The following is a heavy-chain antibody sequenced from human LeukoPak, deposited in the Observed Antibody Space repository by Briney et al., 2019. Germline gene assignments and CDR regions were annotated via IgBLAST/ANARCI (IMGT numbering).Heavy chain of an antibody. CDR1: GFTFDDYA. D-gene: IGHD1-26*01. CDR2: ISWNSGSI. V-gene: IGHV3-9*01. J-gene: IGHJ4*02. Sequence: GGSLRLSCAASGFTFDDYAMHWVRQAPGKGLEWVSGISWNSGSIDYADSVKGRFTISRDNAKNSLYLQMNSLRAEDTALYYCAKADRSGSYSFDYWGQGTLVTVSS. CDR3: AKADRSGSYSFDY.